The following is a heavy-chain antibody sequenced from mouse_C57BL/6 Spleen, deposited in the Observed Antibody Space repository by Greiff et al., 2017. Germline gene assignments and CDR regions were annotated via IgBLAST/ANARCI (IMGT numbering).Heavy chain of an antibody. J-gene: IGHJ3*01. D-gene: IGHD2-3*01. V-gene: IGHV5-16*01. CDR1: GFTFSDYY. CDR3: ARDDGWFAY. Sequence: EVQRVESEGGLVQPGSSMKLSCTASGFTFSDYYMAWVRQVPEKGLEWVANINYDGSSTYYLDSLKSRFIISRDNAKNILYLQMSSLKSEDTATYYCARDDGWFAYWGQGTLVTVSA. CDR2: INYDGSST.